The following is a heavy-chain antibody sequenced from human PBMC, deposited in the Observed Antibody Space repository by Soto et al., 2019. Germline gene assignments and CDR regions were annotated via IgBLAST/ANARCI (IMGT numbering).Heavy chain of an antibody. CDR2: IYPCDSDT. Sequence: GESLKISCKGSGYSFTSYWIGWVRQMPGKGLEWRGIIYPCDSDTRYSPSFQGQVTISAXXXIXXXYXQXXXLXASDTAMYYCASYDSSGYDVFDIWGQGTMVTVSS. D-gene: IGHD3-22*01. CDR1: GYSFTSYW. J-gene: IGHJ3*02. CDR3: ASYDSSGYDVFDI. V-gene: IGHV5-51*01.